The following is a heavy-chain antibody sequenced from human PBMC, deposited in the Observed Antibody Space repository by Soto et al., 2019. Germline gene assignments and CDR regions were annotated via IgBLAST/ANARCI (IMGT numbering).Heavy chain of an antibody. CDR3: GREAGYCSRTSCYRRAFDT. CDR2: INPDAGSP. CDR1: EFTFSGHW. D-gene: IGHD2-2*01. V-gene: IGHV3-74*03. J-gene: IGHJ3*02. Sequence: EVQLVESGGDLVQPGGPLSFSCAASEFTFSGHWRHWVRQVPGKGLEWVSRINPDAGSPAYADSVKGRFASSRDNAKNTPYRQMTGLRAENTAVYYCGREAGYCSRTSCYRRAFDTWGQGTTVTVSS.